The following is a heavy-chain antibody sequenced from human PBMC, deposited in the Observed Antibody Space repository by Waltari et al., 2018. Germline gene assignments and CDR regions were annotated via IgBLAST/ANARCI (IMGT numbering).Heavy chain of an antibody. D-gene: IGHD2-2*01. J-gene: IGHJ6*03. CDR3: AKTGHYCSSTSCAYYYYMDV. V-gene: IGHV3-30*02. CDR2: IRYDGSIK. CDR1: GFTFSSYG. Sequence: QVQLVESGGGVVQPGGSLRLSCAASGFTFSSYGMHWVRQAPGKGLEWVAFIRYDGSIKYYADSVKVRFTISRDNSKNTRYLQMNRLRAEDTAVYYCAKTGHYCSSTSCAYYYYMDVWGKGTTVTVSS.